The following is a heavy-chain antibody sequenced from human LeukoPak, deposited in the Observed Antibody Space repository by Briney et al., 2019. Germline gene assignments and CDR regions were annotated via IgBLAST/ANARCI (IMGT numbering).Heavy chain of an antibody. J-gene: IGHJ3*02. Sequence: GGSLRLSGAASRFSFSSYAMHWVRQAPGKGLEWVAVISYDGSNKYYADSVKGRFTISRDNSKNTLYLQMNSLRAEDTAVYYCARASRGEYCSSTSCYLFGDAFDIWGQGTMVTVSS. CDR2: ISYDGSNK. V-gene: IGHV3-30*04. CDR3: ARASRGEYCSSTSCYLFGDAFDI. D-gene: IGHD2-2*01. CDR1: RFSFSSYA.